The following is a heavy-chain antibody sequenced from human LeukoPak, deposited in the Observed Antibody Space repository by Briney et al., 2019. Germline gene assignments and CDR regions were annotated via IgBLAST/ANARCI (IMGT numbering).Heavy chain of an antibody. Sequence: GGSLRLSCAASGFTFSSSGMHWVRQAPGKGLEWVAVVSYDGSSIYYADSAKGRFTISRDNSKNTLYLQMNSLRAEDTAVYYCAKSTTVTSDYYYGMDVWGQGTTVAVSS. CDR3: AKSTTVTSDYYYGMDV. J-gene: IGHJ6*02. D-gene: IGHD4-17*01. V-gene: IGHV3-30*18. CDR1: GFTFSSSG. CDR2: VSYDGSSI.